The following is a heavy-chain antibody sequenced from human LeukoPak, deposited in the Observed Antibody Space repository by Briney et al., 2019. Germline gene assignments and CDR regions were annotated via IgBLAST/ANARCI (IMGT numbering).Heavy chain of an antibody. V-gene: IGHV3-30*04. CDR3: ARDRYSSGWYHAFDI. CDR2: ISDDGSNK. J-gene: IGHJ3*02. Sequence: GGSLRLSCAASGFTFSSYAMHWVRQAPGKGLEWVAVISDDGSNKYYADSVKGRFTISRDNSKNTLYLQMNSLRAEDTAVYYCARDRYSSGWYHAFDIWGQGTMVTVSS. CDR1: GFTFSSYA. D-gene: IGHD6-19*01.